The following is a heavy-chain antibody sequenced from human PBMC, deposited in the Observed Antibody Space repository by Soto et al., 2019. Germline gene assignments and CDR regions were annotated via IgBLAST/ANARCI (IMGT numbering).Heavy chain of an antibody. CDR1: GYTFTSYG. J-gene: IGHJ6*02. Sequence: ASVKVSCKASGYTFTSYGISWVRQAPGQGLEWMGWISAYNGNTNYAQKLQGRVTMTTDTSTSTAYMELRSLSSDDTAVYYCATNYGDYTYYYYYGIDVWGQGTRDTSP. D-gene: IGHD4-17*01. CDR2: ISAYNGNT. V-gene: IGHV1-18*01. CDR3: ATNYGDYTYYYYYGIDV.